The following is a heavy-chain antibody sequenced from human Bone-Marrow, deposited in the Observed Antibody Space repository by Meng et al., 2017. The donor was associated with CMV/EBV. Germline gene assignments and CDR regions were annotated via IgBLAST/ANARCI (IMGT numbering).Heavy chain of an antibody. Sequence: GESLKISCAASGFTVSSNYMSWVRQAPGKGPEWVSSISSSSSYIYYADSVKGRFTISRDNAKNSLYLQMNSLRAEDTAVYYCARVGLRYYFDYWGQGTLVTVSS. V-gene: IGHV3-21*01. D-gene: IGHD3-16*01. CDR2: ISSSSSYI. J-gene: IGHJ4*02. CDR1: GFTVSSNY. CDR3: ARVGLRYYFDY.